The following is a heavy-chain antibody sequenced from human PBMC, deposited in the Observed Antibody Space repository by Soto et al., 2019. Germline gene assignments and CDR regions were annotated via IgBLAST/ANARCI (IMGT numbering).Heavy chain of an antibody. CDR1: GYTFTSYD. CDR2: MNPNSGNT. V-gene: IGHV1-8*01. CDR3: ARGVGYSGYDYYYFDY. Sequence: ASVKVSCKASGYTFTSYDINWVRQATGQGLEWMGWMNPNSGNTGYAQKFQGRVTMTRNTSISTAYMELSSLRSEDTAVYYCARGVGYSGYDYYYFDYWGQGTLVTVS. J-gene: IGHJ4*02. D-gene: IGHD5-12*01.